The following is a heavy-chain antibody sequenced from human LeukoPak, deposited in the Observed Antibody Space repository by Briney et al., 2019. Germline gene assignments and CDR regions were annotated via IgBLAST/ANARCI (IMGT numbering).Heavy chain of an antibody. J-gene: IGHJ4*02. Sequence: PGGSLRLSCAASGFTFSSYVMNWVRQAPGKGLEWVSIISGSGDRTYYADSVKGRFTISRDNSKNTLYLQMNSLRAEDTAVYYCAKGGSSRGFDYWGQGTLVTVSS. CDR2: ISGSGDRT. V-gene: IGHV3-23*01. D-gene: IGHD6-6*01. CDR1: GFTFSSYV. CDR3: AKGGSSRGFDY.